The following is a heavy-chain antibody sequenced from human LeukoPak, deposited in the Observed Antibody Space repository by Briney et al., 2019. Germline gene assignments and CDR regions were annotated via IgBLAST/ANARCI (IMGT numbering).Heavy chain of an antibody. J-gene: IGHJ1*01. Sequence: GGSLRLSCVASGFTFSNYAMSWVRQAPGKGLEWVSAISASGAATKYADSVKGRFTISRDNSKNTLFLQMDSLRADDTAVYYCAKPATYYDILTGYDNWGQGTLVTVSS. V-gene: IGHV3-23*01. CDR3: AKPATYYDILTGYDN. CDR2: ISASGAAT. CDR1: GFTFSNYA. D-gene: IGHD3-9*01.